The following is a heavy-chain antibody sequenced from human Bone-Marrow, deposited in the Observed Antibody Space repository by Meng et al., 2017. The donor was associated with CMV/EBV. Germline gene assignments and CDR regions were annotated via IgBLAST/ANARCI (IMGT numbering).Heavy chain of an antibody. CDR1: GGSISSSSYY. CDR3: ARASLVGATPFDY. J-gene: IGHJ4*02. CDR2: IYYSGST. V-gene: IGHV4-39*07. D-gene: IGHD1-26*01. Sequence: SETLSLTCTVSGGSISSSSYYWGWIRQPPGKGLEWIGSIYYSGSTYYNPSLKSRVTISVDTSKNQFSLKLSSVTAADTAVYYCARASLVGATPFDYWGQGTLVTVSS.